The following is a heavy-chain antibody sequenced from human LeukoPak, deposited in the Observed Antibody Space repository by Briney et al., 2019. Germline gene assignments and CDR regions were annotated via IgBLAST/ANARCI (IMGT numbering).Heavy chain of an antibody. CDR3: ARRLDYYDISGYHTLDY. CDR1: GYTLTGYG. CDR2: ISAYSGKT. V-gene: IGHV1-18*01. Sequence: VASVKVSCKASGYTLTGYGITWVRQAPGQGLEWMGWISAYSGKTNYAQKLQGRVTMTTDTSTSTAYMELRSLRSDDTAVYYCARRLDYYDISGYHTLDYWGQGTLVTVSS. J-gene: IGHJ4*02. D-gene: IGHD3-22*01.